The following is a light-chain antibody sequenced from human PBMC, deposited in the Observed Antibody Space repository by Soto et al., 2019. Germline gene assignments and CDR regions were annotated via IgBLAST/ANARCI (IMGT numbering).Light chain of an antibody. CDR3: QQVNSYPPT. CDR1: QGISSY. V-gene: IGKV1-9*01. Sequence: DIQMTQSPSTLSASVGDRVTITCRASQGISSYLVWYQQKPGKAPKLLIYGASTLQSGVPSRFSGGASGTDFTLTISSLQPEDFATYYCQQVNSYPPTFGQGTRLEIK. J-gene: IGKJ5*01. CDR2: GAS.